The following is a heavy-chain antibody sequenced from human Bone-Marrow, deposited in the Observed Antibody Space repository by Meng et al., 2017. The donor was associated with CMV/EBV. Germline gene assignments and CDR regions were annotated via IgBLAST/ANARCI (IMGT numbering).Heavy chain of an antibody. J-gene: IGHJ6*02. D-gene: IGHD3-16*02. CDR3: AGDGKRGYLGYGMDG. CDR2: ISSSSSYI. V-gene: IGHV3-21*01. CDR1: GFTFSSYS. Sequence: GGSLRLSCAASGFTFSSYSMNWVRQAPGKGLEWVSSISSSSSYIYYADSVKGRFTISRDNAKNSLYLQMNSLRAEDTAVYYCAGDGKRGYLGYGMDGWGQGTTVTVSS.